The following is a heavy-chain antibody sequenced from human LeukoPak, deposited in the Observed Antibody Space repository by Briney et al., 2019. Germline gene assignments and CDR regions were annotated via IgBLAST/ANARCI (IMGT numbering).Heavy chain of an antibody. CDR3: ARDLRIAVAGTAFDY. Sequence: PGGSLRLSCAASGFTFSSYSMNWVRQAPGKGLEWVSSISSSSSYIYYADSVKGRFTISRDNAKNSLYLQMNSLRAEDTAVYYCARDLRIAVAGTAFDYWGQGTLVTVSS. J-gene: IGHJ4*02. V-gene: IGHV3-21*01. CDR2: ISSSSSYI. D-gene: IGHD6-19*01. CDR1: GFTFSSYS.